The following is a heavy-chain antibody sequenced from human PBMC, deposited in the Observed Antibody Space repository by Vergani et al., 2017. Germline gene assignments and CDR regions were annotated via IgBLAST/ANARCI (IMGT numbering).Heavy chain of an antibody. D-gene: IGHD2-21*01. CDR3: ARXSQCINCYSEGPSGPGYYYMDV. J-gene: IGHJ6*03. CDR1: GASVSRGTYY. CDR2: MYTSGHT. V-gene: IGHV4-61*02. Sequence: QVQLQESGPGLLKPSQTLSLTCTVSGASVSRGTYYWTWIRQPAGKKLEWIVRMYTSGHTIYNPSLEIRVTRSVDTSKNQFSLQLSSLTAADTAVYYCARXSQCINCYSEGPSGPGYYYMDVWGKGTTVTVSS.